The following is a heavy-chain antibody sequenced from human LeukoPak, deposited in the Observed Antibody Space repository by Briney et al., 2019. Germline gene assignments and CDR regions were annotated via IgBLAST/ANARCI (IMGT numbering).Heavy chain of an antibody. CDR2: INTNTGNP. CDR1: GYTFTSYA. D-gene: IGHD5-18*01. V-gene: IGHV7-4-1*02. Sequence: ASVKVSCKASGYTFTSYAMNWVRQAPGQGLEWMGWINTNTGNPTYAQGFTGRFVFSLDTSVSTAYLQISSLKAEDTAVYYCARDPSGYSYGYPSRYYYMDVWGKGTTVTVSS. J-gene: IGHJ6*03. CDR3: ARDPSGYSYGYPSRYYYMDV.